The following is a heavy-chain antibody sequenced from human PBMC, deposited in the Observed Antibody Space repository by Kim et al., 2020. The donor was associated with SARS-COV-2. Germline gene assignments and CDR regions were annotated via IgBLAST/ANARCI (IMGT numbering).Heavy chain of an antibody. J-gene: IGHJ4*02. CDR3: ARAINGMSKFASGWFATRITNYFDY. D-gene: IGHD6-13*01. CDR1: IGSFSGYY. Sequence: SETLSLTCAVYIGSFSGYYWSWIRQPPGKGLEWIGEINHSGSANYNPSLKSRLTISVDTSKNQISLKVRSVTAEDTAVYFCARAINGMSKFASGWFATRITNYFDYWGQGTLVTVSS. CDR2: INHSGSA. V-gene: IGHV4-34*01.